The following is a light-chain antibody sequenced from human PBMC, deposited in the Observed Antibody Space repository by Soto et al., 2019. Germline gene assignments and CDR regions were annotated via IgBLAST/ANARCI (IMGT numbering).Light chain of an antibody. CDR1: SSDVGGYNY. CDR3: STYINSITFVI. J-gene: IGLJ2*01. V-gene: IGLV2-8*01. CDR2: EVS. Sequence: QSALTQPPSASGSPGQSVTISCTGTSSDVGGYNYVSWYQQHPGKAPKVIIYEVSKRPSGVPDRFSGSKSGSTASLTVSGLQAEDEADYYCSTYINSITFVIFGGGTKVTVL.